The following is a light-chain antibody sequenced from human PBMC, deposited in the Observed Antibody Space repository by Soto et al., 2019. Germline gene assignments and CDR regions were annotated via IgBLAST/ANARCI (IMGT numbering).Light chain of an antibody. CDR1: SSDGGSYNL. J-gene: IGLJ2*01. V-gene: IGLV2-23*01. CDR3: CSYAGSTTSHVV. CDR2: EGN. Sequence: QSALTQPASVSGSPGQSITISCTGTSSDGGSYNLVSWYQQHPGKAPKLIIFEGNGRPSGVSNRFSGSKSGNTASLTISGLQAEDEADYYCCSYAGSTTSHVVFGGGTKVTVL.